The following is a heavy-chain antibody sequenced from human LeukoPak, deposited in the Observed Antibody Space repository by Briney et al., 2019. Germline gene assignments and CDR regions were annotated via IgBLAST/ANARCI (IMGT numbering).Heavy chain of an antibody. CDR1: GYTFTGYY. CDR3: ARGPGSSSR. V-gene: IGHV1-8*02. CDR2: INPNSGNT. D-gene: IGHD6-6*01. J-gene: IGHJ4*02. Sequence: ASVKVSCKASGYTFTGYYMHWVRQAPGQGLEWMGRINPNSGNTGYAQKFQGRVTMTRNTSISTAYMELSSLRSEDTAVYYCARGPGSSSRWGQGTLVTVSS.